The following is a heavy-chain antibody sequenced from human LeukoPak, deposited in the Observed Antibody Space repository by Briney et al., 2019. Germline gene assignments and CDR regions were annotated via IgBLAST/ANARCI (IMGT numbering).Heavy chain of an antibody. CDR2: ITPNSGAT. V-gene: IGHV1-2*02. Sequence: GASVKVSCKASGYTFTDYYMHWVRQAPGQGLEWMGWITPNSGATKYAQKFRGRVSMTRDTSINTAYMELSRLRSDDTAIYYCAGVSRFYYDSSGDFDYWGQGTLVTVSS. CDR1: GYTFTDYY. CDR3: AGVSRFYYDSSGDFDY. D-gene: IGHD3-22*01. J-gene: IGHJ4*02.